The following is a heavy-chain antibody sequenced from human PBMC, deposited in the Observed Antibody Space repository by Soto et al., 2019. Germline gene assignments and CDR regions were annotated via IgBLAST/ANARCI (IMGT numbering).Heavy chain of an antibody. V-gene: IGHV1-69*04. D-gene: IGHD2-2*01. CDR1: GGTFSSYT. CDR2: IILILGIA. CDR3: ARDCSSTSCYPPA. J-gene: IGHJ4*02. Sequence: GASVKVSCKASGGTFSSYTISWVRQAPGQGLEWMGRIILILGIANYAQKFQGRVTITADKSTSTAYMELSSLRSEDTAVYYCARDCSSTSCYPPAWGQGTLVTVSS.